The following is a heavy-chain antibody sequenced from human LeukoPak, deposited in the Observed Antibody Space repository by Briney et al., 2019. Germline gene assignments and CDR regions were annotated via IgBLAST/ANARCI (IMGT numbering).Heavy chain of an antibody. CDR3: ARVDYFDY. CDR2: ISSGGSTI. J-gene: IGHJ4*02. Sequence: GGSLRLSCAASGFTFSTYSHNWVRQAPGKGLEWISYISSGGSTIYYADSEKGRFTISRDNAKNSLHLQMNSLRAEDTAVYYCARVDYFDYWGQGTLVTVSS. CDR1: GFTFSTYS. V-gene: IGHV3-48*01.